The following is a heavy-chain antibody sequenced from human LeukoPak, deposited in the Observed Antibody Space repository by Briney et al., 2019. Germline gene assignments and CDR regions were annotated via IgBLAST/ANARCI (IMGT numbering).Heavy chain of an antibody. CDR3: AGDKWELLPSPDYFDY. CDR1: GYTFTSYG. J-gene: IGHJ4*02. Sequence: GASVKVSCKASGYTFTSYGISWVRQAPGQGLEWMGWISAYNGNTNYAQKLQGRVTMTTDTSTSTAYMELRSLRSDDTAVYYCAGDKWELLPSPDYFDYWGQGTLVTVSS. V-gene: IGHV1-18*01. CDR2: ISAYNGNT. D-gene: IGHD1-26*01.